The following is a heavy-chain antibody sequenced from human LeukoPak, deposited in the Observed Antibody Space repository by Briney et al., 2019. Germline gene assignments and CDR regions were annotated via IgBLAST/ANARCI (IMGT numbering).Heavy chain of an antibody. CDR1: GGSFSGYY. V-gene: IGHV4-34*01. CDR3: ATPGGPINWFDP. D-gene: IGHD2-15*01. J-gene: IGHJ5*02. Sequence: SETLSLTCAVYGGSFSGYYWGWIRQPPGKGLQWIGEIDHRGNTNYNPSLKSRVTISVDTSKNQFSLKLSSVTAADTAVYYCATPGGPINWFDPWGQGTLVTVSS. CDR2: IDHRGNT.